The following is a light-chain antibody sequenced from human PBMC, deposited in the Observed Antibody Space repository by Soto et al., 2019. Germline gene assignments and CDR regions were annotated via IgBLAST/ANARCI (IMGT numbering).Light chain of an antibody. CDR3: AAWDDSLNGVL. CDR2: SNN. J-gene: IGLJ2*01. V-gene: IGLV1-44*01. Sequence: QPVLTQPPSASGTPGQRVTISCSGSSSNIGGNTVNWYHQIPGTAPKLLIYSNNQRPSGVPDRFSGSKSGTSASLAISGLQSEDEADYYCAAWDDSLNGVLFGGGTKLTVL. CDR1: SSNIGGNT.